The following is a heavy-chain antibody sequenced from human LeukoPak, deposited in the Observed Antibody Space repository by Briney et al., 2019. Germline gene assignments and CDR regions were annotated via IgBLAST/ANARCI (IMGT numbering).Heavy chain of an antibody. CDR3: ARAPGATVTPFSVVDY. CDR2: IWYDGSNK. D-gene: IGHD4-17*01. J-gene: IGHJ4*02. CDR1: GFTFSSYG. Sequence: PGGSLRLSCAASGFTFSSYGMHWVRQAPGKGLEWVAVIWYDGSNKYYADSVKGRFTISRDNSKNTLYLQMNSLRAEDTAVYYCARAPGATVTPFSVVDYWGQGTLVTVSS. V-gene: IGHV3-33*01.